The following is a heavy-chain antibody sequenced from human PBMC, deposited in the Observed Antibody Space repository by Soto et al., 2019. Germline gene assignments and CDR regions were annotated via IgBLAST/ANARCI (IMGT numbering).Heavy chain of an antibody. J-gene: IGHJ6*02. D-gene: IGHD4-4*01. CDR3: ARSRDGYSFYFYYGMDG. Sequence: TGGSLRLSCADSGFTFTSYGMHWVRQAPGKGLEWMALILHDGSAEYYADSVKGRFTISRDNSKNTLYLQMNSLRAEDTAEYYCARSRDGYSFYFYYGMDGWGQGTTVTVSS. CDR1: GFTFTSYG. V-gene: IGHV3-30*03. CDR2: ILHDGSAE.